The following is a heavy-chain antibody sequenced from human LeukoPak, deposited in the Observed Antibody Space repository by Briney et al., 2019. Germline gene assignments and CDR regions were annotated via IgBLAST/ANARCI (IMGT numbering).Heavy chain of an antibody. D-gene: IGHD3-10*01. V-gene: IGHV4-61*02. CDR3: AREVVRGVPTIDYFDY. CDR1: GGSISSGSYY. J-gene: IGHJ4*02. Sequence: SETLSLTCTVSGGSISSGSYYWSWIRQPAGKGLEWIGRIYTSGSTNYNPSLKSRVTISVDTSKNQFSLKLSSVTAADTAVYYCAREVVRGVPTIDYFDYWGQGTLVTVSS. CDR2: IYTSGST.